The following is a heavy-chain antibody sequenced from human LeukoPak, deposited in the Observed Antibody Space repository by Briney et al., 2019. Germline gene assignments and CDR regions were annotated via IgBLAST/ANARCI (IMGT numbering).Heavy chain of an antibody. D-gene: IGHD3-10*01. CDR3: AREGLLWFGEYEDYYYYGMDV. Sequence: GRSLRLSCAASGFTFSSYGMHWVRQAPGKGLEWVAVIWYDGSNKYYADSVKGRFTISRDNSKNTLYLQMNSLRAEDTAVYYCAREGLLWFGEYEDYYYYGMDVWGQGTPVTVSS. V-gene: IGHV3-33*01. CDR1: GFTFSSYG. J-gene: IGHJ6*02. CDR2: IWYDGSNK.